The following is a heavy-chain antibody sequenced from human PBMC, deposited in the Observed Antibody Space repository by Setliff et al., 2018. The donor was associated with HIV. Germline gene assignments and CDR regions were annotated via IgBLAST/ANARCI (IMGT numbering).Heavy chain of an antibody. J-gene: IGHJ3*02. D-gene: IGHD1-26*01. V-gene: IGHV4-38-2*01. CDR2: IYHSGST. CDR1: GYSITSDYY. Sequence: SETLSLTCAVSGYSITSDYYWGWIRQPPGKGLEWIGSIYHSGSTYYNPSLKSRVTISVDTSKNQFSLKLSSVTAADTAVYYCARGQPQGGGTYWSAFDIWGQGTMVTVSS. CDR3: ARGQPQGGGTYWSAFDI.